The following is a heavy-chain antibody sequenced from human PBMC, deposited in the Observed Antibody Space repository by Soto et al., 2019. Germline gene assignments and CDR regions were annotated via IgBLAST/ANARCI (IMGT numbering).Heavy chain of an antibody. CDR1: GYTFTSYG. D-gene: IGHD2-2*01. J-gene: IGHJ4*02. CDR3: ARGKYGDY. CDR2: ISAHNGNT. Sequence: QVHLVQSGAEVKKPGSSVKVSCKASGYTFTSYGITWVRQAPGQGLDWMGWISAHNGNTDYAQKLQGRVIVTRDTSTSTAYMDLRRLISDYTAVYYCARGKYGDYWGQGALVTVSS. V-gene: IGHV1-18*01.